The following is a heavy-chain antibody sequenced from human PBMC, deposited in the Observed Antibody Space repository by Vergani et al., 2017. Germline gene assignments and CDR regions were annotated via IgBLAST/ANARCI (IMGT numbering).Heavy chain of an antibody. CDR3: ARDYDSYGLEIDY. J-gene: IGHJ4*02. D-gene: IGHD5-18*01. V-gene: IGHV3-9*01. CDR2: ISWNSGSI. CDR1: GFTFDDYA. Sequence: EVQLVESGGGLVQPGRSLRLSCAASGFTFDDYAMHWVRQAPGKGLEWVSGISWNSGSIGYADSVKGRFTISRDNAKNSLYLQMNSLRAEDTALYYCARDYDSYGLEIDYWGQGTLVTVSS.